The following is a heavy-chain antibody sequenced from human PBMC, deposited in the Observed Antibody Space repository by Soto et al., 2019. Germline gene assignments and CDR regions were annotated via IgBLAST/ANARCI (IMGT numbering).Heavy chain of an antibody. Sequence: DVQLLESGGGLVQPEGSLRLSCAASGFTFSSYAMGWVRQGPGKGLEWVAVVSIGGSTHYEDSVRGRFTISSDNSKNTLSLQMNSLTAEDTAVYFCAKRRGAGGHFDYWGQGALVTVSS. D-gene: IGHD2-15*01. CDR3: AKRRGAGGHFDY. CDR1: GFTFSSYA. J-gene: IGHJ4*02. CDR2: VSIGGST. V-gene: IGHV3-23*01.